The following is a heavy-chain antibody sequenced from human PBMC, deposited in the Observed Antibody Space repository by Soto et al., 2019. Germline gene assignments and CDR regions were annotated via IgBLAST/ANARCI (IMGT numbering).Heavy chain of an antibody. J-gene: IGHJ5*02. V-gene: IGHV3-23*01. D-gene: IGHD1-7*01. CDR3: AKDFRPELRGADS. CDR1: GSTFRNYA. Sequence: PGGSLRLSCAASGSTFRNYAMTWVRQAPGKGLEWVSTISGSGDTTYYADSVKGRFTTSRDNSKDTLYLQMNSLRAEDTAVYYCAKDFRPELRGADSWGQGTLVTV. CDR2: ISGSGDTT.